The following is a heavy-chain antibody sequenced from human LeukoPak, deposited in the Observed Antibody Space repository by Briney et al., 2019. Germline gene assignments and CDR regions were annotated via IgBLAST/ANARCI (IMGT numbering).Heavy chain of an antibody. CDR1: GFTFDDYA. CDR3: AKDIRFLSSSGCYWEAFDI. CDR2: ISWNSGSI. D-gene: IGHD6-19*01. J-gene: IGHJ3*02. Sequence: TGRSLRLSCAASGFTFDDYAMHWVRHAPGKGLEWVSGISWNSGSIGYADSVKGRFTIARDNAKNSLYLQMNSLRAEDMALYYCAKDIRFLSSSGCYWEAFDIWGQGTMVTVSS. V-gene: IGHV3-9*03.